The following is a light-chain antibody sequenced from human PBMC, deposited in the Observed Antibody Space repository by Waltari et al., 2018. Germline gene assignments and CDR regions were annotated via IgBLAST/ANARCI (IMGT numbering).Light chain of an antibody. Sequence: QSALTQPASVSGSPGQSITISCTGTSSDVGGYNYVSWYQQHPGKAPKLMLYEVSNRPSGVSXRXXXSKSGNTASLTISGLQAEDEADYYCSSYTSSSTPVVFGGGTKLTVL. CDR2: EVS. CDR3: SSYTSSSTPVV. J-gene: IGLJ2*01. V-gene: IGLV2-14*01. CDR1: SSDVGGYNY.